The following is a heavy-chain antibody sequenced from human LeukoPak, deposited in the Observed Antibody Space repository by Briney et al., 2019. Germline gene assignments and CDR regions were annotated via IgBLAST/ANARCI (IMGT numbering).Heavy chain of an antibody. J-gene: IGHJ4*02. CDR1: GGSISSYY. D-gene: IGHD1-26*01. V-gene: IGHV4-59*08. CDR2: IYYSGST. Sequence: SETLSLTCTVSGGSISSYYWSWIRQPPGKGLEWIGYIYYSGSTNYNPSLKSRVTISVDTSKNQFSLKLSSVTAADTAVYYCARCRASYSGSYYWIDYFDYWGQGTLVTVSS. CDR3: ARCRASYSGSYYWIDYFDY.